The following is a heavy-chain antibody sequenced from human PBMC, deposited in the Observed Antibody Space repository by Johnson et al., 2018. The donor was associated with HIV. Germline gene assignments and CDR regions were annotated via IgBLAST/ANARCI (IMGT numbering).Heavy chain of an antibody. D-gene: IGHD6-6*01. J-gene: IGHJ3*02. CDR2: IKQDGSEK. CDR1: GFTFSSYW. CDR3: ATSISTPPGAFDI. V-gene: IGHV3-7*02. Sequence: VQLVESGGGLVQPGGSLRLSCAASGFTFSSYWMSWVRQAPGKGLEWVANIKQDGSEKYYVDSVKGRFTISRDNSKNTLYLQMNSLRAEDTAVYYCATSISTPPGAFDIWGQGTMVTVSS.